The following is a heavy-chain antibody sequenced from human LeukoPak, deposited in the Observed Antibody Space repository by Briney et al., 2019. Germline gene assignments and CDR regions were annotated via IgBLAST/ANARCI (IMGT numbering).Heavy chain of an antibody. CDR1: GFVFSKYW. D-gene: IGHD1-1*01. CDR3: ARTPLTQLEPDYFDS. CDR2: IKPDGTEK. V-gene: IGHV3-7*01. J-gene: IGHJ4*02. Sequence: GGSLRLSCAASGFVFSKYWMSWVRQAPGKGLEGVANIKPDGTEKNYVDSVKGRFTISRDNAKNSVYLQLNSLRVDHTALYYCARTPLTQLEPDYFDSWGQGTLVSVS.